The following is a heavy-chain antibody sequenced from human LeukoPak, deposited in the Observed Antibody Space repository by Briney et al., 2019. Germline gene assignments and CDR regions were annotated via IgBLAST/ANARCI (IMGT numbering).Heavy chain of an antibody. CDR2: IYYSGST. CDR1: GGSICSGGYY. Sequence: SETLSLTCTVSGGSICSGGYYWSWIRQHPGKGLEWIGYIYYSGSTYYNPSLKSRVTISVDTSKNQFSLKLSSVTAADTAVYYCARDHYDSSGYYSDYWGQGTLVTVSS. D-gene: IGHD3-22*01. J-gene: IGHJ4*02. V-gene: IGHV4-31*03. CDR3: ARDHYDSSGYYSDY.